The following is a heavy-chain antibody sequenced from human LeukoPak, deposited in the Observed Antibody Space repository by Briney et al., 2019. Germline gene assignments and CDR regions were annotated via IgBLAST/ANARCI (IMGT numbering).Heavy chain of an antibody. J-gene: IGHJ5*02. CDR1: GFTFSNYG. V-gene: IGHV3-30*02. CDR2: IRFDGSNK. CDR3: AKGQLGIQSSKWFDP. Sequence: PGGSLRLSCAASGFTFSNYGVHWVRQAPGKGLEWVSFIRFDGSNKYYADSVKGRFTISRDNSKNTLYLQMDSLRAEDTAVYYCAKGQLGIQSSKWFDPWGQGTLVTVSS. D-gene: IGHD3-16*01.